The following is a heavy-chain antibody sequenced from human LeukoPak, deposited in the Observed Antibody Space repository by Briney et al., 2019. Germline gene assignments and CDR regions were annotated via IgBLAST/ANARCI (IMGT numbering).Heavy chain of an antibody. J-gene: IGHJ6*03. D-gene: IGHD2-2*01. CDR2: INPNSGGT. CDR3: ARDRAYNIVVVPAAKATYYYYMDV. Sequence: ATVKVSCKASGYTFTGYYMHWVRQAPGQGLEWMGWINPNSGGTNYAQTFQGRVTMTRDTSISTAYMELSRLRSDDTAVYYCARDRAYNIVVVPAAKATYYYYMDVWGKGTTVTVSS. CDR1: GYTFTGYY. V-gene: IGHV1-2*02.